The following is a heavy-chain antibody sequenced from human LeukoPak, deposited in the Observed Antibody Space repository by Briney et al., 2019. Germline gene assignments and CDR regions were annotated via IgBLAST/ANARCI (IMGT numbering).Heavy chain of an antibody. D-gene: IGHD2-21*01. V-gene: IGHV3-11*04. CDR3: ARVGPTSCGGSCPFDY. J-gene: IGHJ4*02. CDR1: GFTFSDYY. CDR2: ISSSGSTI. Sequence: GGSLRLSCAASGFTFSDYYMSWIRQAPGKGLEWVSYISSSGSTIYYADSVKGRFTISRDNAKNSLYRQMNSLRAEDTAVYYCARVGPTSCGGSCPFDYWGQGTLVTVSS.